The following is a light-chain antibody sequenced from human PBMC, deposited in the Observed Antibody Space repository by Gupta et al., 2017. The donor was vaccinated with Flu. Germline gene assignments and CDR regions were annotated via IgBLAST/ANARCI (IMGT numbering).Light chain of an antibody. CDR1: SSNFGAGYD. J-gene: IGLJ3*02. V-gene: IGLV1-40*01. CDR3: QSYDDSRTGPWV. CDR2: DNT. Sequence: QSVLTQPPSVSGAPGQRVTISCTGGSSNFGAGYDVHWLQQLPGAAPNLLIYDNTNRHCGWPDRVSASRSGTSAALVITGLQAEEEATYFCQSYDDSRTGPWVFGGGTKLTVL.